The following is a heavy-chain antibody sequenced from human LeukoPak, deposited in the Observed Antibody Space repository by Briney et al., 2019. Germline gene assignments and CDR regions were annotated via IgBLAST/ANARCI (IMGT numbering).Heavy chain of an antibody. V-gene: IGHV3-21*01. J-gene: IGHJ6*03. CDR2: ISSSSSYI. CDR1: GFTFSSYS. D-gene: IGHD2/OR15-2a*01. CDR3: ARGILANLLYYYYYMDV. Sequence: GGSLRLSCAASGFTFSSYSMNWVRRAPGKGLEWVSSISSSSSYIYYADSVKGRFTISRDNAKNSLYLQMNSLRAEDTAVYYCARGILANLLYYYYYMDVWGKGTTVTVSS.